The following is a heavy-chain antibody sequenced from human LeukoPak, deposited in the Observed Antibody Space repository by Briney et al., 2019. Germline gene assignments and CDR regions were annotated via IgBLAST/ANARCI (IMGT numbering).Heavy chain of an antibody. CDR2: ISYDGSNK. D-gene: IGHD3/OR15-3a*01. CDR3: AKDFAAVDWFWRPQLDY. Sequence: PGGSLRLSCAASGFTFSSYGMHWVRQAPGKGLEWVAVISYDGSNKYYADSVKGRFTISRDNSKNTPYLQMNSLRAEDTAVYYCAKDFAAVDWFWRPQLDYWGQGTLVTVSS. CDR1: GFTFSSYG. J-gene: IGHJ4*02. V-gene: IGHV3-30*18.